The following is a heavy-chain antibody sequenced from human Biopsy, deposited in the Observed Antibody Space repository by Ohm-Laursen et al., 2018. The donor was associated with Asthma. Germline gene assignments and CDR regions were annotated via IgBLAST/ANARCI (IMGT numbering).Heavy chain of an antibody. V-gene: IGHV3-53*01. CDR2: IYSGGTS. D-gene: IGHD3-22*01. CDR1: GFAVSRDY. Sequence: SLRLSCSASGFAVSRDYMFWVRQAPGEGLEWVSVIYSGGTSHTADSVRGRFTISRDYSKNTLYLQMHSLRAEDTAVYYCARGDSSNWPHYYFDYWGQGTLVTVSS. CDR3: ARGDSSNWPHYYFDY. J-gene: IGHJ4*02.